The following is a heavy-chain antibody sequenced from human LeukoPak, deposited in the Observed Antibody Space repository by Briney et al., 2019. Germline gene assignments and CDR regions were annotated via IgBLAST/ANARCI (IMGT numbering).Heavy chain of an antibody. CDR3: ARVRWLAPKTYYFDY. CDR1: GGSISSYY. CDR2: IYTSGST. Sequence: SETLSLTCTVSGGSISSYYWSWIWQPAGKGLEWIGRIYTSGSTNYNPSLKSRVTMSVDTSKNQFSLKLSSVTAADTAVYYCARVRWLAPKTYYFDYWGQGTLVTVSS. D-gene: IGHD6-19*01. J-gene: IGHJ4*02. V-gene: IGHV4-4*07.